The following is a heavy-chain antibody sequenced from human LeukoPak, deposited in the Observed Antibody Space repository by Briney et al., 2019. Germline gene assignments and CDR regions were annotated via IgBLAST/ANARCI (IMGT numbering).Heavy chain of an antibody. CDR1: GFTFDDYA. Sequence: GRSLRLSCAASGFTFDDYAMHWVRQAPGKGLEWVSGISWNSGSIGYADSVKGRFTISRDNAKNTLYLQMNSLRAEDTAVYYCARGEPYYDFWSGSNWFDPWGQGTLVTVSS. V-gene: IGHV3-9*01. CDR3: ARGEPYYDFWSGSNWFDP. CDR2: ISWNSGSI. D-gene: IGHD3-3*01. J-gene: IGHJ5*02.